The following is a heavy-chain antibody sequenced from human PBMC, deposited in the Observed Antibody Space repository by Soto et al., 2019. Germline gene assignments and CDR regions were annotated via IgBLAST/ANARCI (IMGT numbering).Heavy chain of an antibody. V-gene: IGHV4-59*01. CDR1: GGSISSYY. Sequence: QVQLQESGPGLVKPSEILSLTCTVSGGSISSYYWSWIRQPPGKGLEWIGYIYYSGSTNYNPSLKSRVTISVDTSKNQFSLKLSSVTAADTAVYYCARRYGGNVDYWGQGTLVTVSS. J-gene: IGHJ4*02. D-gene: IGHD4-17*01. CDR3: ARRYGGNVDY. CDR2: IYYSGST.